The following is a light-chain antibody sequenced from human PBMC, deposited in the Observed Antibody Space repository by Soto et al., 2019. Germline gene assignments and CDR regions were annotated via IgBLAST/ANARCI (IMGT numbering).Light chain of an antibody. CDR3: QQYNAWHQIT. Sequence: EIVMTQSPGTLSVSPGERATLSCRASQSISTNVGWYQQRPGQAPRLLIYGASTRATGIPARFSGSGSGTEFTLTISRLESEDSAVDYCQQYNAWHQITFGQGTRLEIK. V-gene: IGKV3-15*01. J-gene: IGKJ5*01. CDR2: GAS. CDR1: QSISTN.